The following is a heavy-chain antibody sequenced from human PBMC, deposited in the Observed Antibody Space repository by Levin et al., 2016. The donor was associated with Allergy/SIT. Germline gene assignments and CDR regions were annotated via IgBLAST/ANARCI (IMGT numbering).Heavy chain of an antibody. Sequence: ASVKVSCKASGYTFTGYYMHWVRQAPGQRLEWMGWINAGNGNTKYSQKFQGRVTITRDTSASTAYMELSSLRSEDTAVYYCASSQQLVLDYYYYGMDVWGQGTTVTVSS. CDR2: INAGNGNT. CDR1: GYTFTGYY. V-gene: IGHV1-3*01. CDR3: ASSQQLVLDYYYYGMDV. J-gene: IGHJ6*02. D-gene: IGHD6-13*01.